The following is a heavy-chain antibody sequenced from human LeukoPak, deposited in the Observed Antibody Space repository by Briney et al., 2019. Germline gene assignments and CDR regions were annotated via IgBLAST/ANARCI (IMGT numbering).Heavy chain of an antibody. CDR1: GYTFTSYD. CDR2: MNPNSGNT. V-gene: IGHV1-8*01. Sequence: EASVKVSCKASGYTFTSYDINWVRQATGQGLEWMGRMNPNSGNTGYAQKFQGRVTMTRNTSISTAYMELSSLRSEDTAVYYCARGGVEQWLDLDYWGQGTLVTVSS. J-gene: IGHJ4*02. CDR3: ARGGVEQWLDLDY. D-gene: IGHD6-19*01.